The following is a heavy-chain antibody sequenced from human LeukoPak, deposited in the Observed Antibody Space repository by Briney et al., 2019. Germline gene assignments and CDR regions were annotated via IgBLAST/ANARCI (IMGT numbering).Heavy chain of an antibody. CDR3: ANVAKGRYFFYYMDV. CDR1: GHSINTFG. D-gene: IGHD5-12*01. J-gene: IGHJ6*03. CDR2: MSSDNGNT. Sequence: ASVKVSCKTSGHSINTFGITWVRQAPGQGLEWIGWMSSDNGNTNYADKFQGRVTITRGTSRTTAYMELRSLRSDDTAVYFCANVAKGRYFFYYMDVWGPGTTVTVSS. V-gene: IGHV1-18*01.